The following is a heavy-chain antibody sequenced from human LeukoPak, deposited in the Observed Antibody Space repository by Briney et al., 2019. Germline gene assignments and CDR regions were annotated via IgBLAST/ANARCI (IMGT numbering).Heavy chain of an antibody. J-gene: IGHJ5*02. CDR3: AKPLMRDRWFGES. Sequence: GRSLRLSCAASGFTFSSYGMHWVRQAPGKGLEWVAVISYDGSNKYYADSVKGRFTISRDTSRNTVSLQMNSLRLEDTAIYYCAKPLMRDRWFGESWGQGTLVTVSS. V-gene: IGHV3-30*18. CDR2: ISYDGSNK. D-gene: IGHD3-10*01. CDR1: GFTFSSYG.